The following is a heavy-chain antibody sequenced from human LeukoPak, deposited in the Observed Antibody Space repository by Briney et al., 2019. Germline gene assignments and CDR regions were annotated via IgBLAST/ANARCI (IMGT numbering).Heavy chain of an antibody. V-gene: IGHV3-7*01. CDR3: ARGWATIPD. Sequence: GGSLRLSCTASGFNFSISYMVWVRQAPGEGLEWVAHIDPDGVDKDYVGSVKDRFIISRDNTKNSLFLQMNSLRDDDTARHYCARGWATIPDWGQGSLVIVSS. D-gene: IGHD5-24*01. CDR2: IDPDGVDK. CDR1: GFNFSISY. J-gene: IGHJ4*02.